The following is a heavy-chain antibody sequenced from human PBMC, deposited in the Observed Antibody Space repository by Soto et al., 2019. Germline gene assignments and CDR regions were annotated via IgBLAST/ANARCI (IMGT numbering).Heavy chain of an antibody. CDR1: GYSFTSYW. J-gene: IGHJ4*02. CDR2: IYPGDSET. D-gene: IGHD6-13*01. V-gene: IGHV5-51*01. CDR3: ARQPGAAAADFDY. Sequence: EVQLVQSGAEVKKPGESLKISCKGSGYSFTSYWIGWVRQMPGKGLEWMGIIYPGDSETRYSPSFQGQVTISADKSISTAFLQWINLKASDIAMYHGARQPGAAAADFDYWGQGTLVTVSS.